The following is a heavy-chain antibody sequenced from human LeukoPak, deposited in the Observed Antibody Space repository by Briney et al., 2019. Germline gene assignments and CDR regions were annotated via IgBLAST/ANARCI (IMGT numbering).Heavy chain of an antibody. CDR2: ISWNSGSI. CDR1: GFTFDDYA. CDR3: AKEGATLQTYYDFWSGLEEAFDI. V-gene: IGHV3-9*01. Sequence: GGSLRLSCAASGFTFDDYAMHWVRQARGKGLEWVSGISWNSGSIGYADSVKGRFTISRDNAKNSLYLQMNSLRAEDTALYYCAKEGATLQTYYDFWSGLEEAFDIWGQGTMVTVSS. D-gene: IGHD3-3*01. J-gene: IGHJ3*02.